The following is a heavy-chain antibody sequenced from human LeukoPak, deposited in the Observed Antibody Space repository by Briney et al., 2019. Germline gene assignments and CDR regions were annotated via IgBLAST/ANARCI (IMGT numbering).Heavy chain of an antibody. J-gene: IGHJ4*02. D-gene: IGHD3-3*01. CDR1: GYTFTGYY. Sequence: ASVKVSCKASGYTFTGYYMHWVRQAPGQGLEWMGCINSNTGGTNYAQKFQDRVTMTRDTSINTAYMELSSLRYDGTALYYCASERSDTYQIDYWGQGTLVTVSS. CDR2: INSNTGGT. CDR3: ASERSDTYQIDY. V-gene: IGHV1-2*02.